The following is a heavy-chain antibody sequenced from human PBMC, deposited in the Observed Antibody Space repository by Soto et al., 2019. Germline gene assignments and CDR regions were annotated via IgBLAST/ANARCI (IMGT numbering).Heavy chain of an antibody. J-gene: IGHJ4*02. CDR2: ISSRSTTI. CDR3: ARERDGYTPHFDY. Sequence: EVQLVESGGGVVQPGGSLRLSCAASGFTFSSYSMNWVRQAPGKGLEWVSYISSRSTTIYYPDSVKGRFTISRDNAKNSLYLQTNSLRVEDTAVYYCARERDGYTPHFDYWGRGTQVTVSS. D-gene: IGHD5-12*01. CDR1: GFTFSSYS. V-gene: IGHV3-48*01.